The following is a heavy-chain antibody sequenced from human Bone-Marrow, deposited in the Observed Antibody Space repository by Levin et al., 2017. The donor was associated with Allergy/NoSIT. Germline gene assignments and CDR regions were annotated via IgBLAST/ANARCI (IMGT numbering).Heavy chain of an antibody. CDR3: VKEVHYYGSGTNFDY. CDR1: GFTFSSYA. Sequence: GGSLRLSCSASGFTFSSYAMHWVRQAPGKGLEYVSAISSNGGSTYYADSVKGRFTISRDNSKNTLYLQMSSLRAEDTAVYYCVKEVHYYGSGTNFDYWGQGTLVTVSS. CDR2: ISSNGGST. D-gene: IGHD3-10*01. V-gene: IGHV3-64D*06. J-gene: IGHJ4*02.